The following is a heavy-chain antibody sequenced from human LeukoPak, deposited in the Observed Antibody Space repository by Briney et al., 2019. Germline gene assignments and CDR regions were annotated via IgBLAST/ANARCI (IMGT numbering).Heavy chain of an antibody. CDR3: ARDGHSSGSGGFDY. CDR1: GGSISSSSYY. V-gene: IGHV4-39*07. J-gene: IGHJ4*02. CDR2: IYYSGST. Sequence: SETLSLTCTVSGGSISSSSYYWGWIRQPPGKGLEWIGSIYYSGSTYYNPSLKSRVTISVDTSKNQFSLKLSSVTAADTAVYYCARDGHSSGSGGFDYWGQGTLVTVSS. D-gene: IGHD6-19*01.